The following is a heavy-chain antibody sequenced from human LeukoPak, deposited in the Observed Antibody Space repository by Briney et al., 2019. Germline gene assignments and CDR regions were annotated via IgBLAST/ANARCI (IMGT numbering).Heavy chain of an antibody. CDR3: ARGGYYYASSGPLDY. CDR2: INSDGSST. J-gene: IGHJ4*02. D-gene: IGHD3-22*01. Sequence: GGSLRLSCAASGFNFNSYWMHWVRQAPGKGLVWVSRINSDGSSTSYADSVKGRFTISRDNAKNTLYLQMNSLRAEDTAVYYCARGGYYYASSGPLDYWGQGTLVTVSS. CDR1: GFNFNSYW. V-gene: IGHV3-74*01.